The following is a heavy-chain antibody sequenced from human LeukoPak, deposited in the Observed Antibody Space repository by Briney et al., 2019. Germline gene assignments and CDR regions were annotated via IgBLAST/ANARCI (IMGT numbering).Heavy chain of an antibody. V-gene: IGHV3-53*01. CDR3: ARGAGYNYPYYFDY. J-gene: IGHJ4*02. Sequence: GGSLRLSCAASGFTVSSNYMNWVRQAPGKGLEWVSVIYGGGNIYYADSMKGRFTVSRDNSKNTLYLQMNSLRAEDTAVYYCARGAGYNYPYYFDYWGQGTLVTVSS. CDR1: GFTVSSNY. CDR2: IYGGGNI. D-gene: IGHD5-24*01.